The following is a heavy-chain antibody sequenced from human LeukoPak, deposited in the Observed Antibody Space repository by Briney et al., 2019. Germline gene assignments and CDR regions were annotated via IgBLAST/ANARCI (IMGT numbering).Heavy chain of an antibody. CDR1: GGSFSAYY. CDR2: IYYSGNT. J-gene: IGHJ4*02. V-gene: IGHV4-34*01. D-gene: IGHD3/OR15-3a*01. Sequence: SETLSLTCGVYGGSFSAYYWSWIRQPPGKGLEWIGSIYYSGNTYYNASLKSQVSISIDTSKNQFSLRLTSVTAADTAVYYCARQTGSGLFILQGGQGTLVTVSS. CDR3: ARQTGSGLFILQ.